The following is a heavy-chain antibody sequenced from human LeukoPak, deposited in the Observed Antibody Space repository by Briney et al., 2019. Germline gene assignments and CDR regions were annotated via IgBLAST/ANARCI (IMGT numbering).Heavy chain of an antibody. Sequence: GGSLRLSCAASGFTFSSYSMNWVRQAPGKGLEWVSSISSSSSYIYYADSVKGRFTISRDNAKNSLYLQMNSLRAEDTAVCYCARVYCSGGSCYSFLSDYWGQGTLVTVSS. CDR1: GFTFSSYS. CDR2: ISSSSSYI. D-gene: IGHD2-15*01. CDR3: ARVYCSGGSCYSFLSDY. J-gene: IGHJ4*02. V-gene: IGHV3-21*01.